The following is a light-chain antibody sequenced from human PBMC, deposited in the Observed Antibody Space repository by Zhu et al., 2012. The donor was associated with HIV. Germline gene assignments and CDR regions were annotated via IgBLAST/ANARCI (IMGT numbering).Light chain of an antibody. CDR2: AAS. Sequence: IVLTQSPAILSLSPGERVTLSCRASQSVSNYLAWYQQKYGQPPRLLIYAASKRASGIPARFSGSGSGTDFTLTISSLEPEDFAVYYCQHRDNWPPGLAFGGGTKVEIK. CDR3: QHRDNWPPGLA. CDR1: QSVSNY. J-gene: IGKJ4*01. V-gene: IGKV3-11*01.